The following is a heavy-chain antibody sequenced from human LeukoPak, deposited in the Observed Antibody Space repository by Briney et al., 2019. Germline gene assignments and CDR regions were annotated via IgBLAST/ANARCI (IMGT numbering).Heavy chain of an antibody. V-gene: IGHV3-23*01. Sequence: VQPGGSLRLSCAASGFTFTNYAMSWVRQAPGKGLEWVSGMSGRGVSTYYADSVKGRFTISSDNSKNTLYLQMNSLRAEDTAIYYCAKDCNGGNCYIDYWGQGTLVTVAS. J-gene: IGHJ4*02. CDR3: AKDCNGGNCYIDY. CDR2: MSGRGVST. CDR1: GFTFTNYA. D-gene: IGHD2-15*01.